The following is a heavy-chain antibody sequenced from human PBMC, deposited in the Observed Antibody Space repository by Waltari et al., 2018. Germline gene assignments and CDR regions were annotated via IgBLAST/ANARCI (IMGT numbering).Heavy chain of an antibody. CDR1: GGSISSGSYY. Sequence: QVQLQESGPGLVKPSQTLSLTCTVSGGSISSGSYYWSWIRQPAGNGLEWIGSINTSGTPNYHPSPKRQVTISGDTPKNQCSLKLSSVTAADTAVYYCARAAAPIFGQDYGMDVWGQGTTVTVSS. V-gene: IGHV4-61*02. CDR2: INTSGTP. J-gene: IGHJ6*02. D-gene: IGHD3-3*01. CDR3: ARAAAPIFGQDYGMDV.